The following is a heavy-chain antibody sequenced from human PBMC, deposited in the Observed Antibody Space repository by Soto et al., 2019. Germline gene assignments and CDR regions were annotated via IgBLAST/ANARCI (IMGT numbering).Heavy chain of an antibody. J-gene: IGHJ4*02. CDR2: IYTGGSV. V-gene: IGHV3-53*01. CDR1: GFSVTNNY. D-gene: IGHD1-1*01. CDR3: ARATRYFGSFDA. Sequence: EVQLVESGGGLILPGGSLRLSCAASGFSVTNNYMTWFRQAPGKGLEWVSIIYTGGSVYYGESVKGRSTISRDSSKNTVFLQVNTLGAEDTAVYYCARATRYFGSFDAWGQGTLVTVSS.